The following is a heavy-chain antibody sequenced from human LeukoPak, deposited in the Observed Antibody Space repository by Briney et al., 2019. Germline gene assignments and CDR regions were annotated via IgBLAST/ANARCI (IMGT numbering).Heavy chain of an antibody. J-gene: IGHJ3*02. V-gene: IGHV4-59*08. CDR1: GGPISSYY. CDR3: ARHEDDAFDI. CDR2: IYYSGST. Sequence: SETLSLTCTVSGGPISSYYWSWIRQPPGKGLEWIGYIYYSGSTNYNPSLKSRVTISVDTSKNQFSLKLSSVTAADTAVYYCARHEDDAFDIWGQGTMVTVSS.